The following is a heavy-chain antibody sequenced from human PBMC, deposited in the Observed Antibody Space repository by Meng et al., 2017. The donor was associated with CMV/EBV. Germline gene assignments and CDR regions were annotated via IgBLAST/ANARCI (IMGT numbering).Heavy chain of an antibody. J-gene: IGHJ4*02. V-gene: IGHV1-8*03. CDR3: ARARRDIVVVPAAYYFDY. Sequence: ASVKVSCKASGYTFTSYDINWVRQATGPGLEWMGWMNPNSGNTGYAQKFQGRVTITRNTSISTAYMELSSLRSEDTAVYYCARARRDIVVVPAAYYFDYWGQGTLVTVSS. CDR2: MNPNSGNT. CDR1: GYTFTSYD. D-gene: IGHD2-2*01.